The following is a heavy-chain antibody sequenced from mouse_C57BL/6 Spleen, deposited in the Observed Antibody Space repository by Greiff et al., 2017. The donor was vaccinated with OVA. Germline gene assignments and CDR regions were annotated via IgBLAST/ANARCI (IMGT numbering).Heavy chain of an antibody. V-gene: IGHV1-64*01. CDR1: GYTFTSYW. J-gene: IGHJ2*01. Sequence: QVQLKQSGAELVKPGASVKLSCKASGYTFTSYWMHWVKQRPGQGLEWIGMIHPNSGSTNYNEKFKSKATLTVDKSSSTAYMQLRSLTSEDSAVYYCARWGISYYFDYWGQGTTLTVSS. CDR3: ARWGISYYFDY. CDR2: IHPNSGST.